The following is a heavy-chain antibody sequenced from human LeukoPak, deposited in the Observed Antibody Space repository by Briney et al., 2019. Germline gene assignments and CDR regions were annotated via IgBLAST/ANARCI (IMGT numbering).Heavy chain of an antibody. Sequence: PSETLSLTCTVSGASVRSYYWSWIRQPPGKGQEWIGSIYYTGSTSYNPSLKSRVTISLDTSRNQFSLRLNSVTAADTAVYYCARYAPPTTYYFDYWGQGTLVTVSS. CDR2: IYYTGST. V-gene: IGHV4-59*02. D-gene: IGHD2-2*01. CDR3: ARYAPPTTYYFDY. CDR1: GASVRSYY. J-gene: IGHJ4*02.